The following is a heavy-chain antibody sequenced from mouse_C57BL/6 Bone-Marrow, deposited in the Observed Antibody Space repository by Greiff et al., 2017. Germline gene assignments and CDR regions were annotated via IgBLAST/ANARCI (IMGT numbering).Heavy chain of an antibody. CDR1: GFTFNTYA. D-gene: IGHD3-2*02. V-gene: IGHV10-3*01. J-gene: IGHJ3*01. Sequence: EAGGGLVQPKGSLKLSCAASGFTFNTYAMHWVRQAPGKGLEWVARIRSKSSNYATYYADSVKDRFTISRDDSQSMLYLQMNNLKTEDTAMYYCVRDREGDSSGLFAYWGQGTLVTVSA. CDR2: IRSKSSNYAT. CDR3: VRDREGDSSGLFAY.